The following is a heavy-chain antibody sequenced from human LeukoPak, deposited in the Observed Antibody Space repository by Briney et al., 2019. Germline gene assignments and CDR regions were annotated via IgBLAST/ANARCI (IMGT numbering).Heavy chain of an antibody. CDR1: DDSFSSHY. V-gene: IGHV4-59*11. CDR2: ISYIGST. J-gene: IGHJ3*02. Sequence: SETLSLNCAVSDDSFSSHYWTWIRQPPGKGLEWIGYISYIGSTNYNPSLKSRVTISIDTSRNQFSLRLSSVTAADTAVYYCARDLVTVTKGFDIWGQGTMVSVSS. CDR3: ARDLVTVTKGFDI. D-gene: IGHD4-17*01.